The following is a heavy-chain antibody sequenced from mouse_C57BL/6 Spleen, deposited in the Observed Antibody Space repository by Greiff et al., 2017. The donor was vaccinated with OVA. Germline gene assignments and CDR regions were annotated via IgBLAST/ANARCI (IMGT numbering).Heavy chain of an antibody. V-gene: IGHV1-64*01. CDR1: GYTFTSYW. J-gene: IGHJ4*01. Sequence: QVQLQQPGAELVKPGASVKLSCKASGYTFTSYWMHWVKQRPGQGLEWIGMIHPNSGSTNYNEKFKSKATLTVDKSSSTAYMQLSSLTSEDSAVYYCASDGNLPLAMDYWGQGTSVTVSS. CDR3: ASDGNLPLAMDY. CDR2: IHPNSGST. D-gene: IGHD2-1*01.